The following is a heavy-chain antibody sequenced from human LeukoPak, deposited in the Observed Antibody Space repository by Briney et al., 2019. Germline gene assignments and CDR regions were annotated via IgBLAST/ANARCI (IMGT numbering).Heavy chain of an antibody. CDR1: GYTFTSYD. V-gene: IGHV1-8*01. CDR2: MNPNSGNT. J-gene: IGHJ6*02. D-gene: IGHD3-3*01. Sequence: ASVKVSCKASGYTFTSYDINWVRQATGQGLEWMGWMNPNSGNTGYAQKFQGRVTMTRNTSISTAYMELSSLRSEDTAVYYCARLRDFWSGYRFYYYGIDVWGQGTTVTVSS. CDR3: ARLRDFWSGYRFYYYGIDV.